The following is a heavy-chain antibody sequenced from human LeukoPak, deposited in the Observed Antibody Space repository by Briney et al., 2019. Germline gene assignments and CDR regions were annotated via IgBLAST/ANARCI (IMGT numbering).Heavy chain of an antibody. CDR3: ARDEGTWYRFFDY. CDR2: ISSSSSYI. J-gene: IGHJ4*02. CDR1: GFTFSSYS. Sequence: TGGSLRLSCAASGFTFSSYSLNWVRQAPGKGLEWVSSISSSSSYIYYADSVKGRFTISRDNAKNSLYLQMNSLRAEDTAVYYCARDEGTWYRFFDYWGQGTLVTVSS. D-gene: IGHD6-13*01. V-gene: IGHV3-21*01.